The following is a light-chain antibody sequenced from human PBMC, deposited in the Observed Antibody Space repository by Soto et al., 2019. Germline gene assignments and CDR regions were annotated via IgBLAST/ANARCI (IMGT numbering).Light chain of an antibody. J-gene: IGKJ1*01. CDR3: QHYYNWPRT. CDR1: QSVSSN. CDR2: GAS. V-gene: IGKV3-15*01. Sequence: DIVLTQSPATLSLSPGERATLSCRASQSVSSNLAWYQQRPGQAPRLLIYGASTRATGIPARFSGSGSGTEFALTISSLQSEDFAVYYCQHYYNWPRTFGQGTKVDIK.